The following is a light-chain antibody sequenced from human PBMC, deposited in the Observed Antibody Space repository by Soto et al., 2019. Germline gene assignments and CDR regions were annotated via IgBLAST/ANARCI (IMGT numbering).Light chain of an antibody. V-gene: IGKV3-11*01. CDR3: QQRNDWRRGT. CDR1: QSVGRY. J-gene: IGKJ5*01. CDR2: DAS. Sequence: EIILTQSPDTLSLSPGERATLSCRASQSVGRYLAWYQQRPGQAPSLLIYDASNRATGVPARFSGGGSGTDFTLTISSLEPEDFAVYYCQQRNDWRRGTFGQGTRLEIK.